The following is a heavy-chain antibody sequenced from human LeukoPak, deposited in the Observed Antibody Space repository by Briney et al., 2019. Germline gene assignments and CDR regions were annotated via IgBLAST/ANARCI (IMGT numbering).Heavy chain of an antibody. CDR2: INPHNGDT. Sequence: ASVKVSCKASGYTFIGYYLHWVRQAPGQGLEWMGWINPHNGDTNYAQKFQGRVTMTRDTSITTAYVELSRLKSDDTAVYYCATVRDIVVGGGPYYFDYWGQGTLVTVSS. V-gene: IGHV1-2*02. CDR1: GYTFIGYY. D-gene: IGHD2-15*01. CDR3: ATVRDIVVGGGPYYFDY. J-gene: IGHJ4*02.